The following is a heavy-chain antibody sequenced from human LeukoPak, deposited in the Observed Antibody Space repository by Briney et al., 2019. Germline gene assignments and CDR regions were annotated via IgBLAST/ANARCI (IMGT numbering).Heavy chain of an antibody. CDR1: GFTFSSYS. D-gene: IGHD3-3*01. Sequence: GGSLRLSCAASGFTFSSYSMNWVRQAPGKGLEWVSSISSSSYIYYADSVKGRFTISRDNAKNSLYLQMNSLRAEDTAVYYCARGLRFLEWLLGYFDYWGQGTLVTVSS. CDR2: ISSSSYI. J-gene: IGHJ4*02. CDR3: ARGLRFLEWLLGYFDY. V-gene: IGHV3-21*01.